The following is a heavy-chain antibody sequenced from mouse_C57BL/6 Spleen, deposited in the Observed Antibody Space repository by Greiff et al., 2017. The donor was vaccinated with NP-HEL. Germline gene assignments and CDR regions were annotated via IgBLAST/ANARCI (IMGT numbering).Heavy chain of an antibody. J-gene: IGHJ1*03. D-gene: IGHD1-1*01. CDR3: ASITTVVARGCDV. Sequence: VQLVESGPGLVQPSQSLSITCTVSGFSLTSSGVHWVRQSPGKGLEWLGVIWSGGSTDYNAAFISRLSISKDNSKSQVFFKMNILQADYTAIYYCASITTVVARGCDVWGTGTTVTVSS. CDR2: IWSGGST. V-gene: IGHV2-2*01. CDR1: GFSLTSSG.